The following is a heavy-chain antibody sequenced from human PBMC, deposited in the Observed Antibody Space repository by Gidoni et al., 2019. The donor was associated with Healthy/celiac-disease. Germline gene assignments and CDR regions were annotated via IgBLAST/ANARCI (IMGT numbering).Heavy chain of an antibody. CDR2: ISGSGGST. Sequence: EVQLLESGGGLVQPGGSLRLSCAASGFTFSSYAMSWVRQAPGKGLEWVSAISGSGGSTYYADSVKGRFTISRDNSKNTLYLQMNSLRAEDTAVYYCAKLTYYYDSSGYAFDYWGQGTLVTVSS. CDR3: AKLTYYYDSSGYAFDY. J-gene: IGHJ4*02. D-gene: IGHD3-22*01. CDR1: GFTFSSYA. V-gene: IGHV3-23*01.